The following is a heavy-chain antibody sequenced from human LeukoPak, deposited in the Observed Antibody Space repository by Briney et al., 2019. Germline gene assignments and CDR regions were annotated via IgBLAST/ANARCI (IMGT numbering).Heavy chain of an antibody. Sequence: GESLKISCEASEDTFSNLWIAWVRQTPGRGLEWMGIIHPRDSETRYSPSFQGQVTMSADKSITTAYLQWTSLKVSDTAMYYCARRTYDVLTGTPSSVRKNWFDSWGQGTLVTVSS. CDR1: EDTFSNLW. CDR2: IHPRDSET. CDR3: ARRTYDVLTGTPSSVRKNWFDS. D-gene: IGHD3-9*01. J-gene: IGHJ5*01. V-gene: IGHV5-51*01.